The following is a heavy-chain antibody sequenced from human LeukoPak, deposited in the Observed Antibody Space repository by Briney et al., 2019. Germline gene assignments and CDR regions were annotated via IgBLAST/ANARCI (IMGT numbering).Heavy chain of an antibody. CDR1: GCTFSSYG. CDR3: AKSRSYDSSGYSFDY. Sequence: GGSLRLSCAASGCTFSSYGMSWVRQAPGKGLEWVSAISGSGGGTYYADSVKGRFTISRDNSKNTLFLQMNSLRAEDTAVYYCAKSRSYDSSGYSFDYWGQGTLVTASS. D-gene: IGHD3-22*01. J-gene: IGHJ4*02. V-gene: IGHV3-23*01. CDR2: ISGSGGGT.